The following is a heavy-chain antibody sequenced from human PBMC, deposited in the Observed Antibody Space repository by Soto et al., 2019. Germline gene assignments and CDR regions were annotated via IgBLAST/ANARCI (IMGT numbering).Heavy chain of an antibody. Sequence: GGSLRLSCAASGFTFSDYCMSWIRQAPGKGLEWVSYISSSSSYTNYADSVKGRFTISRDNAKNSLYLQMNSLRAEDTAVYYCARDRAGYSYGTFDYWGQGTLVTVSS. D-gene: IGHD5-18*01. CDR1: GFTFSDYC. J-gene: IGHJ4*02. CDR2: ISSSSSYT. V-gene: IGHV3-11*06. CDR3: ARDRAGYSYGTFDY.